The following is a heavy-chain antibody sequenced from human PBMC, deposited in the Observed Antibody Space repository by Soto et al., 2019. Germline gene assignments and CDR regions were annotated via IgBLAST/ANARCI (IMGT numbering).Heavy chain of an antibody. CDR3: VRVAYGDLGG. CDR1: GFTFSSYW. CDR2: IKSDGSDT. J-gene: IGHJ4*02. Sequence: EVQLVESGGGLVQPGGSLRLSCAASGFTFSSYWMHWVRQAPGKGLVWVSRIKSDGSDTSYADSVKGRFTISRDNAKNTLFLQVSSLRAGYSAVYYCVRVAYGDLGGWGQGTLVTVSS. D-gene: IGHD4-17*01. V-gene: IGHV3-74*01.